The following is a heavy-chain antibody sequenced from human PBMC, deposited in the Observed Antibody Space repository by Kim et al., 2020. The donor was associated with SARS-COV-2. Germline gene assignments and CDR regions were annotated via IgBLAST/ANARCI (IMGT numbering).Heavy chain of an antibody. J-gene: IGHJ4*02. D-gene: IGHD3-10*01. Sequence: GGSLRLSCAASGFTFSSYRMSWVRQAPGKGLEWVANIKQDGSEKYYVDSVKGRFTISRDNAKNSLYLQMNSLRAEDTAVYYCAREIMVRGVTSLDYWGQGTLVTVSS. CDR3: AREIMVRGVTSLDY. V-gene: IGHV3-7*01. CDR1: GFTFSSYR. CDR2: IKQDGSEK.